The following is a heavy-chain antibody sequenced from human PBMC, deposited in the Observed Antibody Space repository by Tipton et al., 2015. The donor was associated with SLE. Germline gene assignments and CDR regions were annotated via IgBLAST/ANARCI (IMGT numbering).Heavy chain of an antibody. CDR2: IRGKAYGRTT. V-gene: IGHV3-49*04. CDR1: GFNFGGFG. J-gene: IGHJ4*02. Sequence: RSLRLSCATSGFNFGGFGMSWVRQAPGKGLECIGFIRGKAYGRTTDYAASVRGRFTISRDNANNLLYLQLNSLRVDDTAFYYCAGGSGWLIEYWGQGTLVTVSS. CDR3: AGGSGWLIEY. D-gene: IGHD6-19*01.